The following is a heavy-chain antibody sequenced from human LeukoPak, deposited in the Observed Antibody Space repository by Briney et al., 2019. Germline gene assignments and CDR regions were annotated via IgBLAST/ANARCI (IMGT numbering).Heavy chain of an antibody. D-gene: IGHD2-15*01. CDR2: IRNKASGGTA. Sequence: GGSLRLSCTASGFTFGDYSMTWFRQAPGKGLEWVSFIRNKASGGTAEHAASVRGRFTTSRDDSKSIAYLQMNSPKTEDTALYYCTRDRIMTDFWGQGTLVTVSS. V-gene: IGHV3-49*03. J-gene: IGHJ4*02. CDR1: GFTFGDYS. CDR3: TRDRIMTDF.